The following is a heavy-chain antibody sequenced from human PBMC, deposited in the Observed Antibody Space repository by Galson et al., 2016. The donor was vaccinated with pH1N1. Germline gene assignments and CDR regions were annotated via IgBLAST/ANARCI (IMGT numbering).Heavy chain of an antibody. CDR1: GDSVSSTNCA. D-gene: IGHD3-10*01. V-gene: IGHV6-1*01. J-gene: IGHJ6*02. CDR3: ARDRGSTLFHNYGMDV. CDR2: TYYRSKWYN. Sequence: CAISGDSVSSTNCAWDWIRQSPSRGLEWLGRTYYRSKWYNDYAVSVQSRITIIPDTSKNQLSLHLNSVTPEDTAVYYRARDRGSTLFHNYGMDVWGQGTTVIVSS.